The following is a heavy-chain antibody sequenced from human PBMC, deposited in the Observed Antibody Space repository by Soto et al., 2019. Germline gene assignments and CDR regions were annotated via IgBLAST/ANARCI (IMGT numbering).Heavy chain of an antibody. Sequence: SETLSLTCTVSGGSISSYYWSWIRQPPGKGLEWIGYIYYSGSTNYNPSLKSRVTISVDTSKNQFSLKLSSVTAADTAVYYCARASPPLDYWGQGTLVTVSS. CDR3: ARASPPLDY. CDR1: GGSISSYY. V-gene: IGHV4-59*01. J-gene: IGHJ4*02. CDR2: IYYSGST.